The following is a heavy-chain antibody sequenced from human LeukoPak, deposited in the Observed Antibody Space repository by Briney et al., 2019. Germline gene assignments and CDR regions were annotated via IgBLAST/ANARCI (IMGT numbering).Heavy chain of an antibody. J-gene: IGHJ5*02. D-gene: IGHD4-17*01. CDR3: ARGLYGDYAANWFDP. Sequence: GESLQISCKGSGYSFTSYWISWVRQMPGKGLEWMGRIDPSDSYTNYSPSFQGHVTISADKSISTAYLQWSSLKASDTAMYYCARGLYGDYAANWFDPWGQGTLVTVSS. CDR1: GYSFTSYW. V-gene: IGHV5-10-1*01. CDR2: IDPSDSYT.